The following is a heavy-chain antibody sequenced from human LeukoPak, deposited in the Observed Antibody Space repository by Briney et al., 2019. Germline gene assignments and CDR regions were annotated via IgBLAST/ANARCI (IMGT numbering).Heavy chain of an antibody. Sequence: ASVKVSCKASGYTFTSYGISWVRQAPGQGLEWMGWISAYNGNTNYAQKFQGRVTMTRDTSTSTVYMELSSLRSEDTAVYYCARDSAIFGVVIGYYFDYWGQGTLVTVSS. J-gene: IGHJ4*02. CDR2: ISAYNGNT. CDR1: GYTFTSYG. D-gene: IGHD3-3*01. V-gene: IGHV1-18*01. CDR3: ARDSAIFGVVIGYYFDY.